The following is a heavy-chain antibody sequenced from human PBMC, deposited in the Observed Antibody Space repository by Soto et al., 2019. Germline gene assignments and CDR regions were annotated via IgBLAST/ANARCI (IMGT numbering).Heavy chain of an antibody. CDR3: ARVGIAAAEESVFDY. Sequence: ASVKVSCKASGGTFSSYAISWVRQAPGQGLEWMGGIIPIFGTANYAQKFQGRVTITADESTSTAYMELSSLRSEDTAVYYCARVGIAAAEESVFDYWGQGTLVTVSS. CDR1: GGTFSSYA. V-gene: IGHV1-69*13. CDR2: IIPIFGTA. J-gene: IGHJ4*02. D-gene: IGHD6-13*01.